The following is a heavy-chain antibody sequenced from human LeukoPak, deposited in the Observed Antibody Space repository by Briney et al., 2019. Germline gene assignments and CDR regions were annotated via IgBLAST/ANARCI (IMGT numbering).Heavy chain of an antibody. V-gene: IGHV4-59*01. J-gene: IGHJ4*02. D-gene: IGHD3-22*01. Sequence: PSETLSLTCTVSGDSISIYYWSWIRQPPGKGLEWIGYIYYTGSTTYNPSLKSRLTISVDTSKNQFSLNLISLTAADTAVYYCARGRGDSRGTSFDSLGQGTLVTVPS. CDR2: IYYTGST. CDR3: ARGRGDSRGTSFDS. CDR1: GDSISIYY.